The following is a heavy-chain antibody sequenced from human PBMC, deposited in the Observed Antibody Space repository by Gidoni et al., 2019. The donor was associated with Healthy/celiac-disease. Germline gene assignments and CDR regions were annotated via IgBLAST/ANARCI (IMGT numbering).Heavy chain of an antibody. D-gene: IGHD3-16*01. J-gene: IGHJ4*02. CDR3: ARESVGVGSDDFDY. V-gene: IGHV1-46*01. CDR1: VYTFTSYY. Sequence: QVQLVQSGAEVKKPGASVKVSCKASVYTFTSYYRHWVRQAPGQGLEWMGIIHPSGGSTSYAQKFQGRVTMTRDTSTSTVYMERRSLRSEDTAVYYCARESVGVGSDDFDYWGQGTLVTVSS. CDR2: IHPSGGST.